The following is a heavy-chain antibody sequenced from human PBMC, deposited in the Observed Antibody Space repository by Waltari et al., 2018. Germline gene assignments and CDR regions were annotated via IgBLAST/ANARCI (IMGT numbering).Heavy chain of an antibody. CDR3: AAMGSNEDWFDP. CDR1: GYTFPSHA. V-gene: IGHV1-3*01. CDR2: INAGNGNT. Sequence: QVQLVQSGAEVKKPGASVKVSCKASGYTFPSHAMHWVRQAPGQRLEWMGWINAGNGNTKYSQKFQGRVTITRDTSASTAYMELSSLRSEDTAVYYCAAMGSNEDWFDPWGQGTLVTVSS. D-gene: IGHD3-16*01. J-gene: IGHJ5*02.